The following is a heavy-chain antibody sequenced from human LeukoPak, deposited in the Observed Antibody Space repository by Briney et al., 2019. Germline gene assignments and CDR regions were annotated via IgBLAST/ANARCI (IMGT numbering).Heavy chain of an antibody. Sequence: ASVTVSCTASGGTFSSYAISWVRQAPGQGLEWMGGIIPIFGTANYAQKFQGRVTITADESTSTAYMELSSLRSEDTAVYYCARDRKWEPQQPDAFDIWGQGTMVTVSS. D-gene: IGHD1-26*01. CDR3: ARDRKWEPQQPDAFDI. V-gene: IGHV1-69*13. J-gene: IGHJ3*02. CDR2: IIPIFGTA. CDR1: GGTFSSYA.